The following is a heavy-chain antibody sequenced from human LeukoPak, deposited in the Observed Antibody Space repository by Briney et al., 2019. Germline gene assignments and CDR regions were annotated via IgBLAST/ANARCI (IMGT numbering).Heavy chain of an antibody. J-gene: IGHJ4*02. CDR3: ARDLGISGWYAPPLGYFDY. CDR2: VNPNSGDT. CDR1: GYTFTGYY. D-gene: IGHD6-19*01. V-gene: IGHV1-2*02. Sequence: ASVKVSCKASGYTFTGYYMHWVRQAPGQGLEWMGCVNPNSGDTNYAQKFQGSVTMTRDTSISTVYMELSRLRSDDTAVYYCARDLGISGWYAPPLGYFDYWGQGTLVTVSS.